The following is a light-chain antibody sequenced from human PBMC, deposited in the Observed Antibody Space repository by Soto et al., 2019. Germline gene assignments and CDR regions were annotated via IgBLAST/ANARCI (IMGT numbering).Light chain of an antibody. J-gene: IGLJ1*01. CDR2: QVT. CDR1: INDVGGYNY. Sequence: QSVLTQPPSASGSPGQSVTISCAGTINDVGGYNYVSWYQQHPGKVPQLMIYQVTKRPSGVPDRFSASKSDTTASLTISGLQAEDEGDYYCMSYAGGNRFVFGTRTEVTVL. CDR3: MSYAGGNRFV. V-gene: IGLV2-8*01.